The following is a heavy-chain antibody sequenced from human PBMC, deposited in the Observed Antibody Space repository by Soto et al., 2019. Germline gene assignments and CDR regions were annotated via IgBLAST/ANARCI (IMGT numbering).Heavy chain of an antibody. CDR2: ISGSGGST. Sequence: EVQLLESGGGLVQPGGSLRLSCAASGFTFSSYAMSWVRQAPGKGLEWVSAISGSGGSTYYADSVKGRFTISRDHSKNTLDPQMNSLRAADTAVYYCALRREWLSDFDYWGQGTLVTVSS. V-gene: IGHV3-23*01. CDR3: ALRREWLSDFDY. CDR1: GFTFSSYA. J-gene: IGHJ4*02. D-gene: IGHD3-3*01.